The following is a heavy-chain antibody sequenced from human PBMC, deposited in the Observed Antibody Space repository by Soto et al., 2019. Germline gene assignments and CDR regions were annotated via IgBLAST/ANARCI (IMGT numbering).Heavy chain of an antibody. J-gene: IGHJ6*02. CDR2: IYYRGST. CDR3: ARHIPFAGMDV. Sequence: QVQLQESGPGLVKPSETLSLTCTVSGGSISSYYWSWIRQPPGKGLEWNGYIYYRGSTNYNPSLQSRVTIAVDTSNNQYALKLGSVTAADTAGYYCARHIPFAGMDVWGQGTTVTGSS. V-gene: IGHV4-59*08. D-gene: IGHD2-2*02. CDR1: GGSISSYY.